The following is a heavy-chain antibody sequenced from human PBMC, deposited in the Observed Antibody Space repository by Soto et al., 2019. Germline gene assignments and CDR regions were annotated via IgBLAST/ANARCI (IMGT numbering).Heavy chain of an antibody. CDR3: ARGLRSIVVVVAATLYFQH. CDR1: GGSFSGYY. D-gene: IGHD2-15*01. J-gene: IGHJ1*01. V-gene: IGHV4-34*01. Sequence: SETLSLTCAVYGGSFSGYYWSWIRQPPGKGLEWIGEINHSGSTNYNPSLKSRVTISVDTSKNQFSLKLSSVTAADTAVYYCARGLRSIVVVVAATLYFQHWGQGTLVTVSS. CDR2: INHSGST.